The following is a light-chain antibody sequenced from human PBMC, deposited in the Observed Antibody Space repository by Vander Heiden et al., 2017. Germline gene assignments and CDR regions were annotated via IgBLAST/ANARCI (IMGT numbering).Light chain of an antibody. CDR1: QSVSSY. Sequence: EILLTQSRATLAFPPGERATLCCTASQSVSSYLACYQRQPGQAPRLLIYDASNRATGIQARFSGSGSGTDFTLTISSLEPEDFAVYYCQQRSNWPPLFTFGPGTKVDIK. J-gene: IGKJ3*01. CDR3: QQRSNWPPLFT. CDR2: DAS. V-gene: IGKV3-11*01.